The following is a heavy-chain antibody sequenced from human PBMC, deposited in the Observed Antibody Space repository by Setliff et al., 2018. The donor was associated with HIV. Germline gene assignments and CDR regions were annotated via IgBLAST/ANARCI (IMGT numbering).Heavy chain of an antibody. CDR3: ARDPPGYGDSNDY. CDR1: GGSVGSGSYY. J-gene: IGHJ4*02. CDR2: IYYSGST. D-gene: IGHD4-17*01. Sequence: SETLSLTCSVSGGSVGSGSYYWSWIRQSPGKGLEWLGYIYYSGSTTYNPSLKSLVTMSIDTSKNQFSLKLRSVTAADTVVYYCARDPPGYGDSNDYWGQGTLVTVSS. V-gene: IGHV4-61*01.